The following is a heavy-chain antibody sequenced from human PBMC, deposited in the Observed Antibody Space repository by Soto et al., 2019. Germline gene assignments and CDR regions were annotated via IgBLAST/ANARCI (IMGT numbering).Heavy chain of an antibody. V-gene: IGHV4-39*01. CDR2: VYYSGST. CDR3: ARGDAVTAIYYFDY. D-gene: IGHD2-21*02. CDR1: GGSVSSSSYY. Sequence: PSETLSLTCTVSGGSVSSSSYYWGWVRQPPGKGLEWIGSVYYSGSTNYNPSLKSRVTISVDKSKNQFSLKLRSVTAADTAVYYCARGDAVTAIYYFDYWGQGTLVTVS. J-gene: IGHJ4*02.